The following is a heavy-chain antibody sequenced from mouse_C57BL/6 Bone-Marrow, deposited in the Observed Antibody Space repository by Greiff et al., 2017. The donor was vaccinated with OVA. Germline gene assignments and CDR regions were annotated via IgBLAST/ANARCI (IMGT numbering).Heavy chain of an antibody. V-gene: IGHV1-59*01. J-gene: IGHJ1*03. CDR1: GYTFTSYW. CDR3: ASSPRYFDV. CDR2: IDPSDSYT. D-gene: IGHD6-1*01. Sequence: QVQLQQPGAELVRPGTSVKLSCKASGYTFTSYWMHWVKQRPGQGLEWIGVIDPSDSYTNYNQKFKGKATLTVDTSSSTAYMQLSSLTSEDSAVYYCASSPRYFDVWGTGTTVTVSS.